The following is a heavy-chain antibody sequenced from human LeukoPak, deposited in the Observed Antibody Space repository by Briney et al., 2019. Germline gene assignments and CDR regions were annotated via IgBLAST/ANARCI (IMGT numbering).Heavy chain of an antibody. Sequence: ETLSLTCAVSGDSISSSSWWSWVRQSPGKGLEWIAEIYHSGSTNYNPSLKSRVTISIDKSKNQFSLKLSSVTAADTAVYYCARVVIATGPIDYWGQGTLVTVSS. CDR3: ARVVIATGPIDY. D-gene: IGHD1-1*01. J-gene: IGHJ4*02. CDR1: GDSISSSSW. V-gene: IGHV4-4*02. CDR2: IYHSGST.